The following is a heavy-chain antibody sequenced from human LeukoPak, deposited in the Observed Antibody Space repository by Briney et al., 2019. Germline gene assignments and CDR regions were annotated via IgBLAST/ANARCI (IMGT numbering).Heavy chain of an antibody. D-gene: IGHD5-18*01. V-gene: IGHV4-4*07. CDR3: ARGIQPQPHNWFDP. Sequence: TASETLSLTCTVSGDSISSYYWSWIRQPAGKGLEWIGRIYTSGSTNYNPSLKSRVTMSVDTSKNQFSLKLSSVTAADTAVYYCARGIQPQPHNWFDPWGQGTLVTVSS. J-gene: IGHJ5*02. CDR2: IYTSGST. CDR1: GDSISSYY.